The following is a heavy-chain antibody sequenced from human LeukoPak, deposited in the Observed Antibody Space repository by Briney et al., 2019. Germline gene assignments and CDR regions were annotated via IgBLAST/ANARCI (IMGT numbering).Heavy chain of an antibody. D-gene: IGHD6-19*01. CDR2: INPNSGGT. V-gene: IGHV1-2*02. CDR1: GYTFTGYY. CDR3: ARGISVAVAGIGDY. J-gene: IGHJ4*02. Sequence: ASVKVSCKASGYTFTGYYMHWVRQAPGQGLEWMGWINPNSGGTNYAQKFQGRVTMTRDTSISTAYMELSRLRSDDTAVYCCARGISVAVAGIGDYWGQGTLVTVSS.